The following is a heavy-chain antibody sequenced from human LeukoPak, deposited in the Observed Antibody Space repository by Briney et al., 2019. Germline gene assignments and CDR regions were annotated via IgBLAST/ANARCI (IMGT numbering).Heavy chain of an antibody. CDR1: GFTFSSYA. D-gene: IGHD3-22*01. V-gene: IGHV3-23*01. CDR2: ISGSGGST. CDR3: AKPPYYYDSSGYRFDY. Sequence: GGSLRLSCAASGFTFSSYAMSWVRQAPGKGLEWVSAISGSGGSTYYADSVKGRFTISRDNSKNTLYLQMNSLRAEDTAVYYCAKPPYYYDSSGYRFDYWGQGALVTVSS. J-gene: IGHJ4*02.